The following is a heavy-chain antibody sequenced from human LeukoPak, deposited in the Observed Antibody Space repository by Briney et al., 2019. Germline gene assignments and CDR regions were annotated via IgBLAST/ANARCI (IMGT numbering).Heavy chain of an antibody. D-gene: IGHD3-16*01. V-gene: IGHV3-53*01. J-gene: IGHJ4*02. CDR2: LYSAGST. Sequence: GGSLRLTCAASGFTVSSNYMSWVRQAPGKGLEWVSILYSAGSTYYADSVRGRFTISRDSSKNTVCLQMNSLRVEDTAVCYCASGGMGARKYYSDPFPYWAEGTLVSVSS. CDR3: ASGGMGARKYYSDPFPY. CDR1: GFTVSSNY.